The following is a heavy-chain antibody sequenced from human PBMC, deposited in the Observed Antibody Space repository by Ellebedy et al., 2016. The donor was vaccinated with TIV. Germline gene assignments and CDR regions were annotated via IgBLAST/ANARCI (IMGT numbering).Heavy chain of an antibody. CDR1: GASITSSGYY. D-gene: IGHD3-22*01. Sequence: MPSETLSLTCTVSGASITSSGYYWGWIRQPPGKGLEWIGSIYYSGSTYYNPSLNSRVTISVDTSKKQFSLKLSSVTAADTAVYYCARSSMIVVVPFDYWGQGTLVTASS. V-gene: IGHV4-39*01. CDR2: IYYSGST. J-gene: IGHJ4*02. CDR3: ARSSMIVVVPFDY.